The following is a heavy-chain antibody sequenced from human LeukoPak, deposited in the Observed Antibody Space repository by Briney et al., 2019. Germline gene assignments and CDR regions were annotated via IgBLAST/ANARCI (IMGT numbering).Heavy chain of an antibody. J-gene: IGHJ5*02. CDR2: ISYDGSNK. D-gene: IGHD2-2*01. Sequence: GGSLRLSCAASGFTFNSYSMHWVRQAPGKGLEWVAVISYDGSNKYYADSVKGRFTISRDNSKNTLYLQMNSLRSDDTAVYYCARDHAGYCSSTSCQRRFDPWGQGTLVTVSS. V-gene: IGHV3-30*04. CDR1: GFTFNSYS. CDR3: ARDHAGYCSSTSCQRRFDP.